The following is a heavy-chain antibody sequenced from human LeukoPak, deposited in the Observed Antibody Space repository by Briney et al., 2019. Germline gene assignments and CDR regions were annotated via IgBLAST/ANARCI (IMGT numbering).Heavy chain of an antibody. D-gene: IGHD3-22*01. J-gene: IGHJ6*03. CDR1: GYTFTSYA. V-gene: IGHV1-69*05. CDR2: IIPIFGTA. Sequence: ASVKVSCKASGYTFTSYAIHWVRQAPGQRLEWMGGIIPIFGTANYAQKFQGRVTITTDESTSTAYMELSSLRSEDTAVYYCARDALRRDSSGPTGYYYYYMDVWGKGTTVTVSS. CDR3: ARDALRRDSSGPTGYYYYYMDV.